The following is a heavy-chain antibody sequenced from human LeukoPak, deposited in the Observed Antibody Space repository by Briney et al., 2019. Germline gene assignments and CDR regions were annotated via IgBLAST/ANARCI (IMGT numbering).Heavy chain of an antibody. CDR2: MNPNSGNT. Sequence: ASVKVSCKASGYTFTSYDINWVRQAAGQGLEWMGWMNPNSGNTGYAQKFQGRVTMTRNTSISTAYMELSSLRSEDTAVYYCARDNGGTAMAYYYYYYMDVWGKGTTVTISS. CDR1: GYTFTSYD. V-gene: IGHV1-8*01. CDR3: ARDNGGTAMAYYYYYYMDV. J-gene: IGHJ6*03. D-gene: IGHD5-18*01.